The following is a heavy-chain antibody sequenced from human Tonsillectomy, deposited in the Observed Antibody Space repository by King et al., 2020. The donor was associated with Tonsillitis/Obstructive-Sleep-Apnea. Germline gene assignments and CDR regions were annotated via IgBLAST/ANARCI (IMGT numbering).Heavy chain of an antibody. J-gene: IGHJ6*03. CDR3: ARVAPFYYYMDV. Sequence: QLVQSGGGLVQPGGSLRLSCAASGFTFSDYWMHWVRHAPGEGLVWVSRINSEGSSTSYADSVKGRFTISRDNAKNTLYLQMNSLRAEDTAVYYCARVAPFYYYMDVWGKGTTVTVSS. CDR2: INSEGSST. CDR1: GFTFSDYW. V-gene: IGHV3-74*01.